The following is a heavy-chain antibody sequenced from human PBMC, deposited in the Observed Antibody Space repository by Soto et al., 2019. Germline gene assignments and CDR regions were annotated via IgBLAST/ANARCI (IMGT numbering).Heavy chain of an antibody. CDR2: IYSGGST. J-gene: IGHJ4*02. D-gene: IGHD3-16*01. CDR1: GFTVSTKY. CDR3: ARDPWAADY. V-gene: IGHV3-66*01. Sequence: LRLSWAASGFTVSTKYMSWVRQAPGKGLEWVSVIYSGGSTFYADSVRGRFTISRDNSKNTVNLQMNSLRAEDTAAYYCARDPWAADYWGQGTLVTVSS.